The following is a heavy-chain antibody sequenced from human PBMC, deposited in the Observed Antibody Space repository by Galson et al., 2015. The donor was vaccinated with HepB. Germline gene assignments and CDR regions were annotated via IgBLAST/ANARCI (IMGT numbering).Heavy chain of an antibody. CDR3: ARASLGWFDP. J-gene: IGHJ5*02. CDR2: ISDSGYTTI. Sequence: LRLSCAASGFTFSDYYMTWIRQAPGKGLEWVSYISDSGYTTIFYADSVKGRFTISRDNAKNSLYLQMNSLRAEDTAVYYCARASLGWFDPWGQGTLVTVSS. CDR1: GFTFSDYY. V-gene: IGHV3-11*01.